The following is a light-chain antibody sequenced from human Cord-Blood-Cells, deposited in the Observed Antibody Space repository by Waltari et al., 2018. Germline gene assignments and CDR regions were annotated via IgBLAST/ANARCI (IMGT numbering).Light chain of an antibody. CDR3: SSYTSSSTYV. CDR1: SRDVGGYNY. CDR2: DVS. J-gene: IGLJ1*01. V-gene: IGLV2-14*01. Sequence: QSALTQPASVSGSPGPSIPLSCTGTSRDVGGYNYGSWYQQHPGKAPKLMIYDVSNRPSGVSNRFSGSKSGNTASLTISGLQAEDEADYYCSSYTSSSTYVFGTGTKVTVL.